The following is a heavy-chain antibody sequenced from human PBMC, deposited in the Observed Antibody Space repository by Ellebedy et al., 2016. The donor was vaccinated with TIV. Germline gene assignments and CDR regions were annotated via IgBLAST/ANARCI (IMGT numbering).Heavy chain of an antibody. D-gene: IGHD1-26*01. CDR3: ARDFSELPFDY. Sequence: PGGSLRLSCAASGFTFSSHDMHWVRQGTGKGLEWVSAIGSAGDTSYSGSVKGRFTISRDNAKNSLYLQMNSLRAEDTAVYYCARDFSELPFDYWGQGTLVTVSS. CDR1: GFTFSSHD. CDR2: IGSAGDT. J-gene: IGHJ4*02. V-gene: IGHV3-13*01.